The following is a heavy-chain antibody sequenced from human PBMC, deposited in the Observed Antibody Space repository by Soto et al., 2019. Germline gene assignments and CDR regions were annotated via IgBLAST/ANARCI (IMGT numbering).Heavy chain of an antibody. Sequence: TSETLSLTCAVYGGSFSGYYLSWIRQPPGKGLEWIGEINHSGSTNYNPSLKSRVTISVDTSKNQFSLKLSSVTAADTVVYYCARVEGTTGTATKPFDYWGQGTLVTV. CDR3: ARVEGTTGTATKPFDY. J-gene: IGHJ4*02. CDR2: INHSGST. D-gene: IGHD1-1*01. V-gene: IGHV4-34*01. CDR1: GGSFSGYY.